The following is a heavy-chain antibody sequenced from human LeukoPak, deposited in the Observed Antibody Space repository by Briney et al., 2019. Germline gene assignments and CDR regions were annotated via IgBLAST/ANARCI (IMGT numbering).Heavy chain of an antibody. Sequence: PSETLSLTCAVYGGSFSGYYWSWIRQPPGKGLEWIGEINHSGSTNYNPSLKSRVTISEDTSKNQFTLRLSSVTAADTAVYYCARRLCGGDCYSTFSYWGQGTLVTVS. CDR3: ARRLCGGDCYSTFSY. V-gene: IGHV4-34*01. J-gene: IGHJ4*02. D-gene: IGHD2-21*02. CDR2: INHSGST. CDR1: GGSFSGYY.